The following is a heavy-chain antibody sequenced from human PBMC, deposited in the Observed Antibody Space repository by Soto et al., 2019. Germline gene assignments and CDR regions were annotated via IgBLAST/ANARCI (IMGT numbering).Heavy chain of an antibody. V-gene: IGHV3-30*18. CDR2: ISYDGSNK. J-gene: IGHJ4*02. CDR1: GFTFTTYG. D-gene: IGHD3-3*01. Sequence: QVQLVESGGGVVQPGRSLRLSCAASGFTFTTYGMHWVRQAPGKGLEWVALISYDGSNKYYADSVEGRFTISRDNSKNTLYLQLSSFRAEDTALYYWAKEIVDFWSGYYIPHFDYWGQGTLVTVSS. CDR3: AKEIVDFWSGYYIPHFDY.